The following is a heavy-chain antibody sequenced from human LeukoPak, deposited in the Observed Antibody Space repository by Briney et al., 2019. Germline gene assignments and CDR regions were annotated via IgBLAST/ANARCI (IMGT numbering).Heavy chain of an antibody. V-gene: IGHV4-39*07. J-gene: IGHJ6*02. Sequence: PSETLSLTCTVSGGSNSSRNYYWAWFRQPPGKGLEWIGSILYSGSTYYNPSLKSRVTISVDTSKNQFSLKLSSVTAADTAVYYCARDIRLWDTAMVTYYYYGMDVWGQGTTVTVSS. D-gene: IGHD5-18*01. CDR1: GGSNSSRNYY. CDR3: ARDIRLWDTAMVTYYYYGMDV. CDR2: ILYSGST.